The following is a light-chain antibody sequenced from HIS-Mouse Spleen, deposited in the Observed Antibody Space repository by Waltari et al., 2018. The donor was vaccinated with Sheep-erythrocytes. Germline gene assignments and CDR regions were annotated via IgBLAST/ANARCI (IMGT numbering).Light chain of an antibody. J-gene: IGLJ2*01. CDR2: KDS. CDR1: ALPKQY. CDR3: QSADSSGTVV. V-gene: IGLV3-25*03. Sequence: SYELTQPPSVSVSPGQTARITCSGDALPKQYAYWYQQTPGKAPVLVIYKDSERPSGIPEPFSGSSSGTTVTLSISGGQAEDEADYYCQSADSSGTVVFGGGTKLTVL.